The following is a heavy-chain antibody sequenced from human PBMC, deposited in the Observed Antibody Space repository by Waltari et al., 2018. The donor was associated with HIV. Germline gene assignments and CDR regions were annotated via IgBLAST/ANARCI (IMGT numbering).Heavy chain of an antibody. CDR2: IYSSVCT. V-gene: IGHV4-61*02. D-gene: IGHD2-2*01. Sequence: QVQLQESGAGLVKPSQTLSLTCTVAGGSISRGRDYWSWIRQPAGKGLEGIGRIYSSVCTTYIPALTCRVTISVAPSKIHFSLKLSSVTAADTAVYYCARGVPAATDWFDPWGQGTLVTVSS. CDR3: ARGVPAATDWFDP. CDR1: GGSISRGRDY. J-gene: IGHJ5*02.